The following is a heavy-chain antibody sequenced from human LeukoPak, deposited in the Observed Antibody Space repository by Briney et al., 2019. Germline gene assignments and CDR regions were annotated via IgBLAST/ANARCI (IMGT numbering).Heavy chain of an antibody. CDR2: ISSSSSYI. V-gene: IGHV3-21*01. D-gene: IGHD3-10*01. Sequence: GGSLRLSCAASGFTFSSYSMNWVRQAPGKGLERVSSISSSSSYIYYADSVRGRFTISRDNAKNSLYLQMNSLRAEDTAVYYCASGDYYGSGSYWAPFDYWGQGTLVTVSS. CDR1: GFTFSSYS. J-gene: IGHJ4*02. CDR3: ASGDYYGSGSYWAPFDY.